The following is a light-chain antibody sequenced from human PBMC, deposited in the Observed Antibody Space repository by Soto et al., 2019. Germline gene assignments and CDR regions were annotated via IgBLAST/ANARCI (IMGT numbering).Light chain of an antibody. Sequence: DIVLTQSPLSLSVTPGEPASISCRSSQTLLHSNGYTYLNWYLQKPGQSPQLLIYLGSNRASGVPDRFSGSGSGTDFTLKINRVQAEDVGVFYCMQGLRPMYTFGQGTKVDIK. CDR3: MQGLRPMYT. V-gene: IGKV2-28*01. CDR1: QTLLHSNGYTY. J-gene: IGKJ2*01. CDR2: LGS.